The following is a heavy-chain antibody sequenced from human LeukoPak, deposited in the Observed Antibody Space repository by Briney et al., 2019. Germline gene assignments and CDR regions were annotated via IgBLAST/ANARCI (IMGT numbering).Heavy chain of an antibody. D-gene: IGHD1-26*01. Sequence: SETVSLTCAVSGGSISGGDYSWRWIRQPPGKGLEWIGYIYHSGSTYYNPSLKSRVTLSVDRSKNQFSRKLSSVTAADTAVYYCARSYSGSYYDYLGQGTLVTVSS. V-gene: IGHV4-30-2*01. CDR3: ARSYSGSYYDY. J-gene: IGHJ4*02. CDR1: GGSISGGDYS. CDR2: IYHSGST.